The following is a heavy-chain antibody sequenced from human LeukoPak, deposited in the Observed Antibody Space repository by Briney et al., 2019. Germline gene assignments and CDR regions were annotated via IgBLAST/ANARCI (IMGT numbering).Heavy chain of an antibody. CDR1: GGSFSGYY. Sequence: SETLSLTCAVYGGSFSGYYWSWIRQPPGRGLEWIGEINHSGSTNYNPSLKSRVTISVDTSKNQFSLKLSSVTAADTAVYYCARRITMVRWFDLWGQGTLVTVSS. D-gene: IGHD3-10*01. J-gene: IGHJ5*02. V-gene: IGHV4-34*01. CDR2: INHSGST. CDR3: ARRITMVRWFDL.